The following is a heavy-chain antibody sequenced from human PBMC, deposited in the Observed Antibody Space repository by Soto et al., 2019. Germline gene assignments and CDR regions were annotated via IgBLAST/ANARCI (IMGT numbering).Heavy chain of an antibody. J-gene: IGHJ3*02. Sequence: SETLSLTCTVSGGSISSYYWSWIRQPPGKGLEWIGYIYYSGSTNYNPSLKSRVTISVDTSKNQFSLKLSSVTAADTAVYYCARGVGLLWFGELLNHAFDIWGQGTMITVSS. CDR1: GGSISSYY. V-gene: IGHV4-59*01. D-gene: IGHD3-10*01. CDR2: IYYSGST. CDR3: ARGVGLLWFGELLNHAFDI.